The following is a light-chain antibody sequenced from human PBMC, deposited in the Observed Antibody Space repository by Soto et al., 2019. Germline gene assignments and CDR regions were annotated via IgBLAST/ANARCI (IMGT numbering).Light chain of an antibody. Sequence: EFVLTQSPGSLSLSPGERATLSCRASQTVRNNYLAWYQQKPGQAPRLLIYDASSRATGIPARFSGSGSGADFTLTISSLEPEDFALYYCQQHINWPLTFGGGTKV. V-gene: IGKV3D-20*02. J-gene: IGKJ4*01. CDR2: DAS. CDR1: QTVRNNY. CDR3: QQHINWPLT.